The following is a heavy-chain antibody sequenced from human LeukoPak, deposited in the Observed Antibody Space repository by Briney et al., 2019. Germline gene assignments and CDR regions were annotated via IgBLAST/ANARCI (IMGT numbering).Heavy chain of an antibody. CDR1: GFTFSTFH. CDR2: INYHSQPT. D-gene: IGHD3-22*01. Sequence: PGGSLRLSCTASGFTFSTFHMHWVRQAPGKGLEWVSYINYHSQPTYYADSVKGRFTISRDNAKNTLYLQMNSLRAEDTAVYYCARYLYDSSFVGFDPWGQGTLVTVSS. CDR3: ARYLYDSSFVGFDP. V-gene: IGHV3-48*04. J-gene: IGHJ5*02.